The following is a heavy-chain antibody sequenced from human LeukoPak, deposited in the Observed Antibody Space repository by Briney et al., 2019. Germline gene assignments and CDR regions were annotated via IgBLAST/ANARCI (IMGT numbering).Heavy chain of an antibody. V-gene: IGHV4-59*01. CDR2: IYYSGST. CDR1: GGSISTYY. CDR3: ARDAIDDFWSGYSPFDP. Sequence: SETLSLTCTVSGGSISTYYWSWIRQPPGKGLEWIGYIYYSGSTNYNPSLKSRVTISVDTSKNQFSLKLSSVTVADTAVYYCARDAIDDFWSGYSPFDPWGQGTLVTVSS. J-gene: IGHJ5*02. D-gene: IGHD3-3*01.